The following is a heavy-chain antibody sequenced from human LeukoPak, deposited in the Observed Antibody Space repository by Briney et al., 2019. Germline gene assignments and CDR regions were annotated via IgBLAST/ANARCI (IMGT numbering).Heavy chain of an antibody. Sequence: GASVKVSCKASGYTFTGYYMHWVRQAPGQGLEWMGWINPNCGGTNYAQRFQGRVTMTRDTSISTAYMELSRLRSDDTAVYYCARGGGSSGWLGYYYGMDVWGQGTTVTVSS. CDR3: ARGGGSSGWLGYYYGMDV. D-gene: IGHD6-19*01. V-gene: IGHV1-2*02. J-gene: IGHJ6*02. CDR1: GYTFTGYY. CDR2: INPNCGGT.